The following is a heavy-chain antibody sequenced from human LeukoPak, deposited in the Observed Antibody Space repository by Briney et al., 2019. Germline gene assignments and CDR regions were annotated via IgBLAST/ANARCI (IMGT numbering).Heavy chain of an antibody. CDR3: AGDYYDSSVNY. J-gene: IGHJ4*02. D-gene: IGHD3-22*01. V-gene: IGHV4-39*02. CDR2: IYYSGST. Sequence: SETLSLTCTVSGGSINNSSYYWGWIRQPPGKGLEWIGSIYYSGSTYYNPSLKSRVTISVDTSKNQFSLKLSSVTAADTAVYYCAGDYYDSSVNYWGQGTLVTVSS. CDR1: GGSINNSSYY.